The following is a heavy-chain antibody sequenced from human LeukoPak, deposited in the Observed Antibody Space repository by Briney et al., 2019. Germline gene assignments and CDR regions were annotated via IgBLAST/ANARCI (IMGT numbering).Heavy chain of an antibody. CDR2: IRYDGGNT. CDR1: GFTFNTYG. J-gene: IGHJ4*02. V-gene: IGHV3-30*02. D-gene: IGHD6-19*01. CDR3: AKDHPRGWSLYYFDY. Sequence: GGSLRLSCAASGFTFNTYGMSWVRQAPGMGLEWVAFIRYDGGNTYYADSVKGRFTISRDNSKNTLYLQMNSLRAEDTAVYYCAKDHPRGWSLYYFDYWGQGTLVTVSS.